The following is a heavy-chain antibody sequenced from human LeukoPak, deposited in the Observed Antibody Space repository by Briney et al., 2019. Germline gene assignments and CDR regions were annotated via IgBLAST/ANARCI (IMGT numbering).Heavy chain of an antibody. CDR3: ARTRSSWYAWFDP. D-gene: IGHD6-13*01. CDR1: GGSINAYY. J-gene: IGHJ5*02. CDR2: VHYGGST. Sequence: SETLSLTCTASGGSINAYYWSWVRQSPGKGLEWIGYVHYGGSTNYNPSLKSRVTISVDTSKNQFSLKRSSVTAADTAVYYCARTRSSWYAWFDPWGQGTLVTVSS. V-gene: IGHV4-59*01.